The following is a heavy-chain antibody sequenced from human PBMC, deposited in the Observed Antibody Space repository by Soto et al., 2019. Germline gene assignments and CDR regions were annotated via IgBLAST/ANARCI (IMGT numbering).Heavy chain of an antibody. CDR3: ARGGTPIDY. V-gene: IGHV1-18*01. CDR2: ISAYNGNT. CDR1: GYTFTNFG. Sequence: QVQLVQSGAEVKKPGASVKVSCKTSGYTFTNFGLSWVRQAPGQGLEWMGWISAYNGNTNYAQNFQGRVTMTTDTSKSTASMELRSLTSDETAVYYWARGGTPIDYWGQGTLVTVSS. J-gene: IGHJ4*02. D-gene: IGHD3-16*01.